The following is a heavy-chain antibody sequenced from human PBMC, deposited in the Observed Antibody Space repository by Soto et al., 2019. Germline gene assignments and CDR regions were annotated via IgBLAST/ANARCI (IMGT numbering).Heavy chain of an antibody. J-gene: IGHJ4*02. Sequence: PGGSLRLSCVASGFNFSDHYRNWIRQAPGKGLEWVSYISGSSRYTNFADSVKGRFTISRDNAKNSLYLQMNSLRAEDTAVYYCARHTSGWHYYDYWGQGTPVTVSS. D-gene: IGHD6-19*01. V-gene: IGHV3-11*06. CDR2: ISGSSRYT. CDR3: ARHTSGWHYYDY. CDR1: GFNFSDHY.